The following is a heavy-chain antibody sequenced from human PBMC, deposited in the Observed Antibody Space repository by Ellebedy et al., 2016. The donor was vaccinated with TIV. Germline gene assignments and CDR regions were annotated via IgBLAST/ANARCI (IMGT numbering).Heavy chain of an antibody. CDR2: ISYDGRNN. D-gene: IGHD3-10*01. J-gene: IGHJ5*01. CDR3: AKSRSAYYIAGRGFDF. V-gene: IGHV3-30*18. Sequence: GESLKISCAASGFTFSSYGMQWVRQAPGQGLEWVAVISYDGRNNKYADSVKGRFTISRDDSKNTLDLQMNSLRAEDTAVYYCAKSRSAYYIAGRGFDFWGQGTLVTVSS. CDR1: GFTFSSYG.